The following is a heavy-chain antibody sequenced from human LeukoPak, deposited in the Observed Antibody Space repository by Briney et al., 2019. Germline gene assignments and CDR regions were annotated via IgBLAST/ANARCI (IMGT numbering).Heavy chain of an antibody. CDR2: ISAYSGNT. D-gene: IGHD5-18*01. V-gene: IGHV1-18*01. CDR1: GYTFTGYG. J-gene: IGHJ4*02. CDR3: ARDRDTAMVTVDY. Sequence: ASVKVSCKASGYTFTGYGISWVRQAPGQGLEWMGWISAYSGNTNYAQKLQGRVTMTTDTSTSTAYMGLRSLRSDDTAVYYCARDRDTAMVTVDYWGQGTLVTVSS.